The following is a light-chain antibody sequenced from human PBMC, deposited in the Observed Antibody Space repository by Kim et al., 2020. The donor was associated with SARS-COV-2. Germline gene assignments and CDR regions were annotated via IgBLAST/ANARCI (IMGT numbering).Light chain of an antibody. Sequence: QCALTQPPAASETPGQTVTISCSGSHSNIAIHTVSWYQQVPGTAPRLLIHNDNQRHSGVPDRSFGPKSGPSASLAIIGLQSEDEADYYCAVCDVSMNLVFAGG. CDR2: NDN. J-gene: IGLJ2*01. CDR1: HSNIAIHT. V-gene: IGLV1-44*01. CDR3: AVCDVSMNLV.